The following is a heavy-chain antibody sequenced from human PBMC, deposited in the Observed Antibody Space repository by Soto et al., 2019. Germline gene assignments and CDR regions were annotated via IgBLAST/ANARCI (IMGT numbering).Heavy chain of an antibody. CDR3: ARGLRIAAAGRPYYYYGMDV. Sequence: KVSCKASGGTFSSYAISWVRQAPGQGLEWMGGIIPIFGTANYAQKFQGRVTITADESTSTAYMELSSLRSEDTAVYYCARGLRIAAAGRPYYYYGMDVWGQGTTVTVSS. J-gene: IGHJ6*02. CDR2: IIPIFGTA. D-gene: IGHD6-13*01. V-gene: IGHV1-69*01. CDR1: GGTFSSYA.